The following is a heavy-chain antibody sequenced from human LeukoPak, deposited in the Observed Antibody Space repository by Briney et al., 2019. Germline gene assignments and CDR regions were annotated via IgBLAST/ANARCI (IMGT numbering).Heavy chain of an antibody. Sequence: ASVKVSCKASGGTFSSYAISWVRQAPGQGLEWMGWMNPNSGNTGYAQKFQGRVTMTRNTSISTAYMEPSSLRSEDTAVYYCARGYKPGYSRGWSIFDFWGQGALVTVSS. V-gene: IGHV1-8*02. J-gene: IGHJ4*02. CDR1: GGTFSSYA. CDR3: ARGYKPGYSRGWSIFDF. CDR2: MNPNSGNT. D-gene: IGHD6-19*01.